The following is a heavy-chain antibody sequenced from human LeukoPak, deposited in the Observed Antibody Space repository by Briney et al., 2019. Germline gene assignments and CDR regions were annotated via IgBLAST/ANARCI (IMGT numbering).Heavy chain of an antibody. CDR1: GFSFSTYG. CDR2: ISSTGSGK. V-gene: IGHV3-30*18. CDR3: AKDSGCSSTSCSNNWLDP. Sequence: GGSLRLSCVASGFSFSTYGMHWVRQAPGKGLEWVAIISSTGSGKDYADSVKGRFTISRDNSKNTLYLQMNSLRAEDTAVYYCAKDSGCSSTSCSNNWLDPWGQGTLVTVSP. D-gene: IGHD2-2*01. J-gene: IGHJ5*02.